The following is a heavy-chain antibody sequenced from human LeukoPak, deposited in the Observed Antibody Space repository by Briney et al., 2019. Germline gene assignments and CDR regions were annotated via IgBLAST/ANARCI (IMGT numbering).Heavy chain of an antibody. CDR1: GFTFSPYG. Sequence: GGSLRLSCAVSGFTFSPYGMHWVRQAPGKGLEGVADISYDGSNEYYADSVKGRFTTSRDNSKNMLYLQMNSLSAEDTAVYYCAKSLSTTWPGYAMDVWGQGTTVTVSS. D-gene: IGHD6-13*01. CDR2: ISYDGSNE. CDR3: AKSLSTTWPGYAMDV. V-gene: IGHV3-30*18. J-gene: IGHJ6*02.